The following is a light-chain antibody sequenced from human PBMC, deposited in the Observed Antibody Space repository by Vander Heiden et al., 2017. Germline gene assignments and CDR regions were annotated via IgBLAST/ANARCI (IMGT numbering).Light chain of an antibody. Sequence: DIRMTQSPSSLSASVGDRVTITWRASQSISSYLNWYQQKPGNAPKLLIYAASSLQSVVPSRFSGSGSGTVFTLTISSLQPEDFATYYCQQSYSTPLTFGGGTKVEIK. CDR3: QQSYSTPLT. J-gene: IGKJ4*01. CDR2: AAS. CDR1: QSISSY. V-gene: IGKV1-39*01.